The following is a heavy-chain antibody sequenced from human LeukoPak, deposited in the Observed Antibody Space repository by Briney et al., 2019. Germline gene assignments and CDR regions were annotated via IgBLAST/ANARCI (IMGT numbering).Heavy chain of an antibody. CDR3: ARQRQAGEFDY. J-gene: IGHJ4*02. Sequence: SETLSLTCTVSGGSISSYFWTWVRQPPGKGLEWIGYIYYGGGTNYNPSLKSRVTISVDTSKNQFSLKLTSMTAADTAVYYCARQRQAGEFDYWGQGTLVTVSS. CDR1: GGSISSYF. V-gene: IGHV4-59*08. D-gene: IGHD1-26*01. CDR2: IYYGGGT.